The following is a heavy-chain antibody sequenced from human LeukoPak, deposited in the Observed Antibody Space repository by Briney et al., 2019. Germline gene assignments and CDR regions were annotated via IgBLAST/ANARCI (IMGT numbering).Heavy chain of an antibody. CDR3: ARDLAGSIDY. D-gene: IGHD6-19*01. Sequence: GGSLRLSCAASGFTFSRFLMHGVRQAPGKGLVWVSLISNDGRTTRYADSVKGRFTISRDNAKNTLYLEINSLRAEDMAVYYCARDLAGSIDYWGQGTLVTVSS. CDR1: GFTFSRFL. CDR2: ISNDGRTT. J-gene: IGHJ4*02. V-gene: IGHV3-74*01.